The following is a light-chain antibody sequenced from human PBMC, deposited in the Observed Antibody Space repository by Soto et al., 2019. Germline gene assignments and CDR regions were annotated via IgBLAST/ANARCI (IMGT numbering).Light chain of an antibody. CDR2: EVS. Sequence: QSLLAQPASLSVSPGQSITISCTGTSSDVCGYNYVSWYQQHPGKAPKLMIYEVSNRPSGVSNRFSGSKSGNTASLTISGLQAEDEADYYCSSYTSSSTYVFGTGTKVTVL. CDR1: SSDVCGYNY. V-gene: IGLV2-14*01. CDR3: SSYTSSSTYV. J-gene: IGLJ1*01.